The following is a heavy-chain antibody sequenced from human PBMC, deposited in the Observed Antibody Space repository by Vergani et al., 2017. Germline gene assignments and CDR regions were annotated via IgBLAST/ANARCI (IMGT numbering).Heavy chain of an antibody. D-gene: IGHD3-16*02. J-gene: IGHJ4*02. CDR2: IIPIVGTA. CDR1: GGTFSSYA. Sequence: QVQLVQSGAEVKKPGSSVKVSCKASGGTFSSYAISWVRQAPGPGLEWMGGIIPIVGTAKYAQKFQGRVTMTEETSTDTVYMEVSSLRSEDTAVDYCATDDHDYVWGSYRMDYFDYWGQGTLVTVSS. V-gene: IGHV1-69*06. CDR3: ATDDHDYVWGSYRMDYFDY.